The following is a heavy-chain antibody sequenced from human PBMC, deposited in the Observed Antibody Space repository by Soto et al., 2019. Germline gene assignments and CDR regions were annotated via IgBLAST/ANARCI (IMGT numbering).Heavy chain of an antibody. CDR2: ISSSSSYI. V-gene: IGHV3-21*01. CDR3: ARVGYYGSGSYYITWFDY. J-gene: IGHJ4*02. D-gene: IGHD3-10*01. CDR1: GFTFSSYS. Sequence: GXLILSCASSGFTFSSYSMDWVRQAPGEGLEWVSSISSSSSYIYYADSVKGRFTISRDNAKNSLYLQMNSLRAEDTAVYYCARVGYYGSGSYYITWFDYWGQGTLVTGSS.